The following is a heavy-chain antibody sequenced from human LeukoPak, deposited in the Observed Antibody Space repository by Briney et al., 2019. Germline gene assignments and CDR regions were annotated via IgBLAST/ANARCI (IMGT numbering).Heavy chain of an antibody. CDR3: ARDVGGIFDS. CDR1: GGTFSSYA. CDR2: IIPILGIA. Sequence: ASVKVSCKASGGTFSSYAISWVRQAPGQGLEWMGRIIPILGIANYAQKFQGGVTITADKSTSTAYMELSSLRSEDTAVYYCARDVGGIFDSWGQGTLVTVSS. D-gene: IGHD3-16*01. J-gene: IGHJ4*02. V-gene: IGHV1-69*04.